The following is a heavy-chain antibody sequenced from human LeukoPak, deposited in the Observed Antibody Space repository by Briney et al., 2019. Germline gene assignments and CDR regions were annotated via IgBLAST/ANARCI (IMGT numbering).Heavy chain of an antibody. Sequence: SQTLSLTCAISGDSVSSNSAAWNWIRQSPSRGLEWLGRTYYRSKWYNDYAVPVKSRITINPDTSKNQFSLQLNSVTPEDTAVYYCARERRGRYCSSTSCPRSPLFDYWGQGTLVTVSS. CDR3: ARERRGRYCSSTSCPRSPLFDY. V-gene: IGHV6-1*01. CDR1: GDSVSSNSAA. D-gene: IGHD2-2*01. CDR2: TYYRSKWYN. J-gene: IGHJ4*02.